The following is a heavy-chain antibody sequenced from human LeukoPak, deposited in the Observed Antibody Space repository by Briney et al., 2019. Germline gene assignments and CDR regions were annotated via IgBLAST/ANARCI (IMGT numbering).Heavy chain of an antibody. J-gene: IGHJ4*02. V-gene: IGHV3-30*02. D-gene: IGHD1-26*01. Sequence: PGGSLRLSCAASGFTFSTYGMHWVRQAPGKGLEWVAFIPYDGSNNYYADSVKGRFTISRDNSKNTVYLQVNSLRAEDTAVYYCAKDIPVSGTFPFGPAYWGQGALVTVSS. CDR1: GFTFSTYG. CDR3: AKDIPVSGTFPFGPAY. CDR2: IPYDGSNN.